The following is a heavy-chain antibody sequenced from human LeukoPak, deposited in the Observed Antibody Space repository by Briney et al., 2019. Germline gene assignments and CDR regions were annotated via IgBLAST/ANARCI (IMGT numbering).Heavy chain of an antibody. CDR1: GGSFSNYG. CDR2: IIPILGIA. D-gene: IGHD1-1*01. Sequence: ASVTVSCTASGGSFSNYGINWVRQAPGQGLEWMGRIIPILGIANYAQKLQGRVTITADKSTSTAYMELSSLRSEDTAVYYCAKEERKDFYYFDYWGQGTLVTVSS. CDR3: AKEERKDFYYFDY. J-gene: IGHJ4*02. V-gene: IGHV1-69*04.